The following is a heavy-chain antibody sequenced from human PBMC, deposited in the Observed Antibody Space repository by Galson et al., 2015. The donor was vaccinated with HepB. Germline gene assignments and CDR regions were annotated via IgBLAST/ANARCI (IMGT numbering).Heavy chain of an antibody. CDR3: AKGRYSGSYYSPYGAYFDY. V-gene: IGHV3-9*01. CDR2: ISWNSGSI. CDR1: GFTFDDYA. J-gene: IGHJ4*02. Sequence: SLRLSCAASGFTFDDYAMHWVRQAPGKGLEWVSGISWNSGSIGYADSVKGRFTISRDNAKNSLYLQMNSLRAEDTALYHCAKGRYSGSYYSPYGAYFDYWGQGTLVTVSS. D-gene: IGHD1-26*01.